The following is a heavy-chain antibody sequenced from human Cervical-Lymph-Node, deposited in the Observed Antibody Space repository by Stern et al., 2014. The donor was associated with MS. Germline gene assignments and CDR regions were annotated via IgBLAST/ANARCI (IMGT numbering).Heavy chain of an antibody. J-gene: IGHJ4*02. V-gene: IGHV4-59*01. Sequence: QVQLQESGPGLVKPSETLSLTCTVSGDSITSYYWSWLRQSPGKGLEWIAYIYYSGHTHSNPSLQSRVTISLDTSRNQFSLNLNSVTAADTAVYYCAKIQWGGASFDNWGQGTLVTVSS. CDR3: AKIQWGGASFDN. CDR2: IYYSGHT. D-gene: IGHD1-26*01. CDR1: GDSITSYY.